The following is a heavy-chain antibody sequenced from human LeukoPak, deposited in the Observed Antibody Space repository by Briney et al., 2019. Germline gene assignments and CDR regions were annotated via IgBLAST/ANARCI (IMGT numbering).Heavy chain of an antibody. CDR1: GFSLSTRGVG. Sequence: SGPTLAKPTQTLTLTCTFSGFSLSTRGVGVGWIRQPPEKALECLALIYWDDDKRYSPSLKSRLTITKDTSKNLVVLTMTNMDPVDTATYYCAHRLVTIIVVADAFDIWGQGTMVTVSS. J-gene: IGHJ3*02. CDR2: IYWDDDK. V-gene: IGHV2-5*02. D-gene: IGHD3-22*01. CDR3: AHRLVTIIVVADAFDI.